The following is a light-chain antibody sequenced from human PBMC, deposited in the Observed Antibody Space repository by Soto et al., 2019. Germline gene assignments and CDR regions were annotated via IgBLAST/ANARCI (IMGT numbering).Light chain of an antibody. CDR2: GAS. CDR1: QSVSTN. V-gene: IGKV3-15*01. Sequence: EIVMTQSPAILSVSPGERATLSCRASQSVSTNLAWFQQKPGQTPRLLFNGASTRATGIPARFTGSGSGTEFMLTISSLQSEDLEVDYCQQYDIWPPTLGQGTKVDIK. J-gene: IGKJ1*01. CDR3: QQYDIWPPT.